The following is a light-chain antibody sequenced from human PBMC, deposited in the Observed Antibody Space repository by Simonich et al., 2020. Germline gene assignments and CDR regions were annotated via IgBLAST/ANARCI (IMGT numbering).Light chain of an antibody. CDR3: MQSIQLPIT. J-gene: IGKJ5*01. CDR2: EVC. CDR1: QSLLHSDGKTY. V-gene: IGKV2D-29*02. Sequence: DIVMTQTPLSLSVTPGQPASISCKSSQSLLHSDGKTYLYWYLQKPGQSTQLLIYEVCNRFSGVPDRFSGSGAGTDFTLKISRVEAEDVGVYYCMQSIQLPITFGQGTRLEIK.